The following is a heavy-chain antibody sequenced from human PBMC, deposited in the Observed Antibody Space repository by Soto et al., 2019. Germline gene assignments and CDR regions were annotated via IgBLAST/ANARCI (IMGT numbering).Heavy chain of an antibody. CDR3: VRDPQRNDY. Sequence: QVQLVQSGPEVKKPGASVKVSCKASGYSFTSYCVSWVRQAPGQGLEWMGWISANSGNTDYAQKFRGRVTMTTETSTSTAYMDLRSLRSDDTAVYYCVRDPQRNDYWGQGTLVTVSS. V-gene: IGHV1-18*04. D-gene: IGHD6-25*01. CDR2: ISANSGNT. J-gene: IGHJ4*02. CDR1: GYSFTSYC.